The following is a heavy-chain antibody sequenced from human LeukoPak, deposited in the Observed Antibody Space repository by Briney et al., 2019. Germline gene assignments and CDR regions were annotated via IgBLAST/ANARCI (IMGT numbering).Heavy chain of an antibody. CDR1: GFTFSSYG. D-gene: IGHD6-19*01. CDR3: AKDRHGSSGWWNY. Sequence: GGALRLSCAASGFTFSSYGMHWVRQAPGKGLEWVAFIRYDGSNKYYADSVKGRFTISRDNSKNTVYLQMNSLRAEDTAVYYCAKDRHGSSGWWNYWGQGTLVTVSS. CDR2: IRYDGSNK. V-gene: IGHV3-30*02. J-gene: IGHJ4*02.